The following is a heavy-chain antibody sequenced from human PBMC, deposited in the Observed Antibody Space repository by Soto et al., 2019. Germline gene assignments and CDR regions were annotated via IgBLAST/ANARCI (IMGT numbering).Heavy chain of an antibody. J-gene: IGHJ4*02. CDR3: ARELGGWTDY. Sequence: QVQLVQSGAEVKKPGASVKVSCKASGYTFTSYGMHWVRQAPGQRLEWMGWINAGNGNRKYSQKFQGRVTITRATAPSTAYMELSSLRSEDTTVSYCARELGGWTDYWGQGTLVTVSS. V-gene: IGHV1-3*01. D-gene: IGHD6-19*01. CDR2: INAGNGNR. CDR1: GYTFTSYG.